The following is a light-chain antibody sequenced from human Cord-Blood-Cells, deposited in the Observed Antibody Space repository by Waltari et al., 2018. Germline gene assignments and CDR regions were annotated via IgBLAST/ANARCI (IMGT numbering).Light chain of an antibody. CDR1: SSDAGGYNY. Sequence: QSALTQPASVSGSPGQSITISCTGTSSDAGGYNYISLYQQHPSKAPKLMIYDVSNRPAGVSNRFSGSKSGNTASLTISGLQAEDEADYYCSSYTSSSRVFGGGTKLTVL. J-gene: IGLJ2*01. CDR3: SSYTSSSRV. CDR2: DVS. V-gene: IGLV2-14*01.